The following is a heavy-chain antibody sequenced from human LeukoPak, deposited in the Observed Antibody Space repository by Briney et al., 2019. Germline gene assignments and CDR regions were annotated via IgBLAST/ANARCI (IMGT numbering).Heavy chain of an antibody. V-gene: IGHV1-46*01. CDR3: ATVLTAYVDY. CDR1: GYTFTSNY. D-gene: IGHD5-18*01. CDR2: INPSGGST. Sequence: ASVKVSCKASGYTFTSNYMHGVRQAPGQGLEWMGIINPSGGSTSYAQKFQGRVTMTRDTSTSTVYMELSSLRSEDTAVYYCATVLTAYVDYWGQGTLVTVSS. J-gene: IGHJ4*02.